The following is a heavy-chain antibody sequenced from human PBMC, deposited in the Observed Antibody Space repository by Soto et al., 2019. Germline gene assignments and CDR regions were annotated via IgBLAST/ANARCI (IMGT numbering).Heavy chain of an antibody. V-gene: IGHV2-70*13. CDR2: IERDDDDK. J-gene: IGHJ6*02. CDR3: ARSIRGPRRFNGMDV. CDR1: GFSLTSPGMC. D-gene: IGHD1-20*01. Sequence: SGPTLVNPTETLTLTCTFSGFSLTSPGMCVSWIRQSPGKALEWLALIERDDDDKYYSTSLKTRLTISKDTRKNQVVLTMANMEPADTASYYCARSIRGPRRFNGMDVWGQGTTVTVSS.